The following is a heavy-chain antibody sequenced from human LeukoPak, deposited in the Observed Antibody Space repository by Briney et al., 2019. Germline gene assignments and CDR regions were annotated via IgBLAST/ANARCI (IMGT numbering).Heavy chain of an antibody. CDR3: AREGHGSGYYYFYYFDY. CDR2: IYYSGST. CDR1: GGSISSYY. Sequence: SETLSLTCTVSGGSISSYYWSWIRQPPGKGLEWIGYIYYSGSTNYNPSLKSRVTISVDTSKNQFSLKLSSVTAADTAVYYCAREGHGSGYYYFYYFDYWGQGTLVTVPS. V-gene: IGHV4-59*01. J-gene: IGHJ4*02. D-gene: IGHD3-22*01.